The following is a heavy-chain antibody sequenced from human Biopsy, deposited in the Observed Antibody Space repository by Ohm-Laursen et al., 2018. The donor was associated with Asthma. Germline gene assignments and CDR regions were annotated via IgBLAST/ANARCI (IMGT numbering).Heavy chain of an antibody. Sequence: ASVKVSCKVSGYTFIHFAIHWVRQAPGQRLEWMGWINAGDGNTKYSQKFQGRVTITRDTSASTAYMDLRSLRSEDTAMYYCARTYYDFLTGQVNDAFALWGQGTMVTVSS. CDR3: ARTYYDFLTGQVNDAFAL. J-gene: IGHJ3*01. D-gene: IGHD3-9*01. CDR2: INAGDGNT. CDR1: GYTFIHFA. V-gene: IGHV1-3*01.